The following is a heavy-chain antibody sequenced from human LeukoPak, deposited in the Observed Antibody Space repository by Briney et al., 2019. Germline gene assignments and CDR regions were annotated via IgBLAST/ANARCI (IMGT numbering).Heavy chain of an antibody. CDR1: GGSISSYY. CDR2: IYYSGST. Sequence: PSETLSLTCTVSGGSISSYYWSWIRQPPGKGLEWIGYIYYSGSTNYNPSLKSRVTISVDTSKNQFSLKLSSVTAADTAVYYCARGHIAAGALGDFDYWGQGTLVTVSS. CDR3: ARGHIAAGALGDFDY. V-gene: IGHV4-59*01. J-gene: IGHJ4*02. D-gene: IGHD6-13*01.